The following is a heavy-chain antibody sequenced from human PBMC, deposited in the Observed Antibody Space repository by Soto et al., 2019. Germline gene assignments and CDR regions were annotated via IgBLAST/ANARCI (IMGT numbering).Heavy chain of an antibody. CDR1: GGSISSGGYY. J-gene: IGHJ6*02. Sequence: QVQLQESGPGLVKPSQTLSLTCTVSGGSISSGGYYWSWIRQHPGKGLEWSGYIYYSGSTYYNPSLKSRVTISVDTSKNQFSLKLSSVTAADTAVYYCARGCGVTTQSACYYYGMDVWGQGTTVTVSS. V-gene: IGHV4-31*03. CDR3: ARGCGVTTQSACYYYGMDV. D-gene: IGHD4-17*01. CDR2: IYYSGST.